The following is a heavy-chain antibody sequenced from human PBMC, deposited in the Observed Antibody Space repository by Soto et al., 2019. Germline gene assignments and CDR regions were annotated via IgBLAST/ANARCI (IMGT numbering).Heavy chain of an antibody. CDR1: GGSFSGYY. Sequence: QVQLQQWGAGLLKPSETLSLTCAVYGGSFSGYYWSWIRQPPGKGLEWIGEINHSGSTNYNPSLKSRVTISVDTSKNQFSLKLSSVTAADTAVYYCARGLSQGLRISPSLDYWGQGTLVTVSS. CDR3: ARGLSQGLRISPSLDY. J-gene: IGHJ4*02. CDR2: INHSGST. D-gene: IGHD5-12*01. V-gene: IGHV4-34*01.